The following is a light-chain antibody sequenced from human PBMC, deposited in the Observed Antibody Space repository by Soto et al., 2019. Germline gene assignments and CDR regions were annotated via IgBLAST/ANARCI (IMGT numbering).Light chain of an antibody. V-gene: IGLV2-11*01. CDR2: DVT. J-gene: IGLJ1*01. Sequence: QSALTQPPSVSGSPGQSVAISCTGTSGDIGAYDFVSWYQHYPGKAPKVMIYDVTKRPSGVPDRFSGSKSGNTASLTISGLQAEDEADYFCCSYAGSYSYVFGPGTKVTVL. CDR1: SGDIGAYDF. CDR3: CSYAGSYSYV.